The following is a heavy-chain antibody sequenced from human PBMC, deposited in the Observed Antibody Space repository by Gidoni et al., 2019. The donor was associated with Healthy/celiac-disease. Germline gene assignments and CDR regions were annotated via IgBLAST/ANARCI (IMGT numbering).Heavy chain of an antibody. D-gene: IGHD3-16*01. J-gene: IGHJ4*02. CDR2: GSGGST. V-gene: IGHV3-23*01. Sequence: GSGGSTYYADSVKGRFTISRDNSKNTLYLQMNSLRAEDTAVYYCAKVGVFDYWGQGTLVTVSS. CDR3: AKVGVFDY.